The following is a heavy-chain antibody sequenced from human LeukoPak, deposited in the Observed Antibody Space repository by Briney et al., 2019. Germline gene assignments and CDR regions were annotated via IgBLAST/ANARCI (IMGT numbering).Heavy chain of an antibody. CDR1: GGTFSSYT. CDR3: ARVYYDILTGYYPSDLDY. Sequence: GSSVKVSXKASGGTFSSYTISWVRQAPGQGLEWMGRIIPILGIANYAQKFQGRVTITADKSTSTAYMELSSLRSDDTAVYYCARVYYDILTGYYPSDLDYWGQGTLVTVSS. CDR2: IIPILGIA. V-gene: IGHV1-69*02. J-gene: IGHJ4*02. D-gene: IGHD3-9*01.